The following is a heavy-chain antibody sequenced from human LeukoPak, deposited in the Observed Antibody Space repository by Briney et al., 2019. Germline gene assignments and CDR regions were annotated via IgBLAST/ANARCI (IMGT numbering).Heavy chain of an antibody. D-gene: IGHD2-2*02. V-gene: IGHV3-33*01. Sequence: LTGGSLRLSCAASGFTFSRHGMHWVRQAPGKGLEWVAVIWYDGSNKYYVDAVKGRFTISRDNSKNMLYLQMNSLRAEDTAVYYCARDIVSYYIDYWGQGTLVTVSS. CDR1: GFTFSRHG. J-gene: IGHJ4*02. CDR3: ARDIVSYYIDY. CDR2: IWYDGSNK.